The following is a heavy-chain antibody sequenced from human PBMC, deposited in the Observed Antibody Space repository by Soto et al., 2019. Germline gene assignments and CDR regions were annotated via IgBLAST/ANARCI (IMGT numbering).Heavy chain of an antibody. CDR2: ISGDGATT. V-gene: IGHV3-23*01. CDR1: GFTFKNYA. D-gene: IGHD1-1*01. Sequence: DVQLLDSGGGLVQPGGSLRLSCEASGFTFKNYAMSWVRQAPGRGLEWVSGISGDGATTYYADPVKGRFTISRDNSKNTLYLQMSSLRGEDMAIYFCARNAGHWIRYGVDVWGQGTTVTVSS. J-gene: IGHJ6*02. CDR3: ARNAGHWIRYGVDV.